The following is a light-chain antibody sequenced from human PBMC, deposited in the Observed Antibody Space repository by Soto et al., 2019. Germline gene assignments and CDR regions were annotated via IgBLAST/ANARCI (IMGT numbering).Light chain of an antibody. J-gene: IGLJ1*01. CDR2: GNS. Sequence: QAVVTQPPSVSGAPGHRVTISCTGSSSNIGAGYNVHWYQQLPGTAPKLLIYGNSNRPSGVPDRFSGSKSGTSASLAITGLQAEDEADYYCQSYDSSLSGFYVFGTGTKLTVL. V-gene: IGLV1-40*01. CDR1: SSNIGAGYN. CDR3: QSYDSSLSGFYV.